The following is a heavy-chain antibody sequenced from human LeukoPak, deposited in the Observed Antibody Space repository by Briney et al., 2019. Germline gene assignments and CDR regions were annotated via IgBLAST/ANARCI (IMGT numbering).Heavy chain of an antibody. CDR3: ARIAVGGSPASFDY. D-gene: IGHD3-10*01. Sequence: ASVKVSCKASGYTFTSYGISWVPEAPGQGREWRGWISAYNGNTNYAQKLQGRVTMTTDTSTGTAYMELRSLRSDDTAVYYCARIAVGGSPASFDYWGQGTLVTVSS. V-gene: IGHV1-18*01. J-gene: IGHJ4*02. CDR1: GYTFTSYG. CDR2: ISAYNGNT.